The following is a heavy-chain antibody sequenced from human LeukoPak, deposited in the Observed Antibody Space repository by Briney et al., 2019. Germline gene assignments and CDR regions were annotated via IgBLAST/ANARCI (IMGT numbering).Heavy chain of an antibody. Sequence: TLSLTCTVSGGSISSGDYYWSWIRQPPGKGLEWIGSIYHSGSTYYNPSLKSRVTISVDTSKNQFSLKLSSVTAADTAVYYCARLGPYQLLTPYYYYYMDVWGKGTTVTVSS. V-gene: IGHV4-39*07. CDR2: IYHSGST. D-gene: IGHD2-2*01. CDR1: GGSISSGDYY. CDR3: ARLGPYQLLTPYYYYYMDV. J-gene: IGHJ6*03.